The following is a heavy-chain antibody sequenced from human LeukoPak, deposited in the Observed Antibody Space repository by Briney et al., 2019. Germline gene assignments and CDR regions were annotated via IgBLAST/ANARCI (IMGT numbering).Heavy chain of an antibody. V-gene: IGHV3-66*01. CDR3: ARGSEYFQH. CDR1: GFTVRSNS. CDR2: IYIGGNT. Sequence: RGSLRLSCADSGFTVRSNSMSWVRQAPGKGLEGVSIIYIGGNTFHADSVKARFSISRDESRDTVYLQMNSLRAEDTAVYYCARGSEYFQHWGQGTLVTVSS. J-gene: IGHJ1*01.